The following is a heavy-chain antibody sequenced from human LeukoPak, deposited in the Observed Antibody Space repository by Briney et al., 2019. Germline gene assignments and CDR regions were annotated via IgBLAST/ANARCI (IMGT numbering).Heavy chain of an antibody. CDR2: INPSGGST. V-gene: IGHV1-46*01. CDR3: ARLRSGIAAAGIFDY. Sequence: ASVKVSCKASGYTFTSYYMHWVRQAPGQGLEWMGIINPSGGSTSYAQKFQGRVTMTRDMSTTTDYMELSSLRSEDTAVYYCARLRSGIAAAGIFDYWGQGTLVTVS. CDR1: GYTFTSYY. J-gene: IGHJ4*02. D-gene: IGHD6-13*01.